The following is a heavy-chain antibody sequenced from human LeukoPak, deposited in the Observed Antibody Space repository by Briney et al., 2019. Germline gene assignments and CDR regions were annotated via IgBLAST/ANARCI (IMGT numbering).Heavy chain of an antibody. J-gene: IGHJ4*02. CDR2: INHSGST. D-gene: IGHD3-22*01. CDR1: GGSISSYY. Sequence: SETLSLTCTVSGGSISSYYWSWIRQPPGKGLEWIGEINHSGSTNYNPSLKSRVTISVDTSKNQFSLKLSSVTAADTAVYYCATSRPWGYYYNLLGYWGQGTLVTVSS. V-gene: IGHV4-34*01. CDR3: ATSRPWGYYYNLLGY.